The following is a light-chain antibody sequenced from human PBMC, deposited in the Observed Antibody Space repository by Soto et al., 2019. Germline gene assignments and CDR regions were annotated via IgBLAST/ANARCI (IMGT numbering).Light chain of an antibody. CDR2: GAS. J-gene: IGKJ1*01. V-gene: IGKV3-20*01. CDR1: QSVSSSY. Sequence: EIVLTQSPGTLSLSPGERATLSCRASQSVSSSYLAWYQQKPGQAPRLLIYGASSRATGIPDRFSGSGSGTDFTLTISRLEHEHFAVYYCQQYGSSSWTFGQGTKVDIK. CDR3: QQYGSSSWT.